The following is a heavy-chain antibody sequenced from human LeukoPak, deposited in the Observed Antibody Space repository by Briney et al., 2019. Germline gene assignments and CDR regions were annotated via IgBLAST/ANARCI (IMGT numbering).Heavy chain of an antibody. D-gene: IGHD7-27*01. V-gene: IGHV3-30*04. CDR3: ARDLGTRRDY. J-gene: IGHJ4*02. CDR1: GFTFSSYA. CDR2: ISYDGSNK. Sequence: GGSLRLSCAASGFTFSSYAMHWVRQASGKGLEWVAVISYDGSNKYYADSVKGRFTISRDNSKNTLYLQMNSLRAEDTAVYYCARDLGTRRDYWGQGTLDTVSS.